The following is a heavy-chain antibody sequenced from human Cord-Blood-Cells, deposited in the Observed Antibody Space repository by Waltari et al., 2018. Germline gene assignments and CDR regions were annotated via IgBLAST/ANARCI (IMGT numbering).Heavy chain of an antibody. V-gene: IGHV4-34*01. Sequence: QVQLQQWGAGLLKPSETLSLTCAVYGGSFSGYYWSWIRQPPGKGLEGIGEINQRGSTNYNPSLKMRVTISVDTSKNQGQRKRREWREAETSVYSGASRRVDILYTNDYWGQGTLVTVSS. CDR1: GGSFSGYY. CDR3: ASRRVDILYTNDY. D-gene: IGHD5-12*01. CDR2: INQRGST. J-gene: IGHJ4*02.